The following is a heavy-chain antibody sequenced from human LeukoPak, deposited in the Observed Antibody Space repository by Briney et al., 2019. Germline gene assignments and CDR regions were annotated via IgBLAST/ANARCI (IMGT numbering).Heavy chain of an antibody. D-gene: IGHD3-10*01. Sequence: GGSLRLSCAASGFTFSSYAMSWVRQAPGKGLEWVSAISVSGGSTYYADSVKGRFTISRDNSKNTLYLQMNSLRAEDTAVYYCAKDEFRRKNYYAYLYYYVMDVWGQGTTVTVSS. CDR1: GFTFSSYA. CDR2: ISVSGGST. CDR3: AKDEFRRKNYYAYLYYYVMDV. V-gene: IGHV3-23*01. J-gene: IGHJ6*02.